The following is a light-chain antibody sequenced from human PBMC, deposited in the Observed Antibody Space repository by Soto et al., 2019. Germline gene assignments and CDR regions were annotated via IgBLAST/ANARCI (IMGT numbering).Light chain of an antibody. CDR2: DTS. CDR3: QQRYNWPPT. V-gene: IGKV3-11*01. Sequence: EIVLSQSPAILSFSPGDRTTLSCRASQTVSSFLAWYQQKPGQAPRLLIYDTSNRATGVPARFSASGSGTDFTVTISSLEPEDFAVYFCQQRYNWPPTFGQGTKLEIK. J-gene: IGKJ2*01. CDR1: QTVSSF.